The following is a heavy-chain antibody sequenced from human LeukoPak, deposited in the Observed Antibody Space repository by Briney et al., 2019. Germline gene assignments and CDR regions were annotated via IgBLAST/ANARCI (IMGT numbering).Heavy chain of an antibody. V-gene: IGHV4-30-4*01. CDR1: GGSISSGDYY. D-gene: IGHD4-17*01. CDR3: ARFPYYYGDDRYFQH. Sequence: PSETLSLTCTVSGGSISSGDYYWSWIRQPPRKGLEWIGYIYYSGSTYYNPSLKSRVTISVDTSKNQFSLKLSSVTAADTAVYYCARFPYYYGDDRYFQHWGQGTLVTVSS. CDR2: IYYSGST. J-gene: IGHJ1*01.